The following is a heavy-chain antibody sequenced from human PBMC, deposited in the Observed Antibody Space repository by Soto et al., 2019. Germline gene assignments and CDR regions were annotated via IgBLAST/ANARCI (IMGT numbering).Heavy chain of an antibody. J-gene: IGHJ6*02. CDR2: IIPILGRA. D-gene: IGHD2-15*01. CDR1: GGTFSSYT. CDR3: ARDQNSGGSCWGYYYYYYGMDV. Sequence: QVQLVQSGAEVKKPGSSVKVSCKASGGTFSSYTISWVRQAPGQGLEWMGRIIPILGRANYAQKFQGRVTITADNSTSTAYMELSSLSSEDTAVYYCARDQNSGGSCWGYYYYYYGMDVWGQGTTVTVSS. V-gene: IGHV1-69*08.